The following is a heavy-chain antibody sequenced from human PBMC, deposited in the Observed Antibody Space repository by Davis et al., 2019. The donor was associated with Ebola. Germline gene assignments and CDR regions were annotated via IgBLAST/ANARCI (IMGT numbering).Heavy chain of an antibody. CDR1: GGSISSGGYY. D-gene: IGHD3-10*02. CDR2: INHSGST. J-gene: IGHJ5*02. CDR3: ARARYYYGRGRLDP. Sequence: MPGGSLRLSCTVSGGSISSGGYYWSWIRQPPGKGLEWIGEINHSGSTNYNPSLKSRVTISVDTSKNQFSLKLSSVTAADTAVYYCARARYYYGRGRLDPWGQGTLVTVSS. V-gene: IGHV4-39*07.